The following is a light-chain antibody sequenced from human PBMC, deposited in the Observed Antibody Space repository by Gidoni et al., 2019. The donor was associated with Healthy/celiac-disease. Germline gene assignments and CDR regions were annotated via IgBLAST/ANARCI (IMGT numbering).Light chain of an antibody. CDR1: SSDVGGYNY. CDR2: EVS. CDR3: NSYTNNLTPFYF. V-gene: IGLV2-14*01. J-gene: IGLJ1*01. Sequence: QSAVTKPASVCGSPGQSITISCIGTSSDVGGYNYVSWYQQHPGKAPKLIIYEVSNRPSVVSNRFSASKSFNTSSLTISFLQPDYYSYYYFNSYTNNLTPFYFFLTVTKVT.